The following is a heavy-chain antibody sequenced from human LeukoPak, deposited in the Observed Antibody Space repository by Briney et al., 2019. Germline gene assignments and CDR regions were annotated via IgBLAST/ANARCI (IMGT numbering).Heavy chain of an antibody. J-gene: IGHJ4*02. CDR2: ISSNGGST. V-gene: IGHV3-64*01. D-gene: IGHD4-17*01. Sequence: GGSLRLSCAASGFTFSSYAMHWVRQAPGKGLEYVSAISSNGGSTHYANSVKGRFTISRDNSKNTLYLQMGSLRAEDMAVYYRARDKVARSTVTTYLIDYWGQGTLVTVSS. CDR1: GFTFSSYA. CDR3: ARDKVARSTVTTYLIDY.